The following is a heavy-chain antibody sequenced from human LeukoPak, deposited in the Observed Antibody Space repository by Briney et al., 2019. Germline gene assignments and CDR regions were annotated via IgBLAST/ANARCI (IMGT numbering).Heavy chain of an antibody. V-gene: IGHV3-23*01. CDR3: ARGGYSGYTFDY. D-gene: IGHD5-12*01. Sequence: GGSLRLSCAASGFTFSSYAMSWVRQAPGKGLEWVSAISGSGSNTYYADSVKGRFTISRDNSKNTLYLQMNSLRAEDTAVYYCARGGYSGYTFDYWGQGTLVTVSS. CDR2: ISGSGSNT. J-gene: IGHJ4*02. CDR1: GFTFSSYA.